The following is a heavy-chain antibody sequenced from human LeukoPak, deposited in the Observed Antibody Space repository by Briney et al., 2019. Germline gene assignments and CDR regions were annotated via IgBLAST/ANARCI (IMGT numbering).Heavy chain of an antibody. Sequence: PGKSLRLSCAASGFTFSNYGMYWLRQAPGMGLEWVAYISSDGSYKNYGDSVKGRFTISRDNSKNTLFLLMNSLRTEDTAVYYCARAGATYNWFDPWGQGTLVTVSS. CDR2: ISSDGSYK. CDR1: GFTFSNYG. D-gene: IGHD1-26*01. J-gene: IGHJ5*02. V-gene: IGHV3-30*04. CDR3: ARAGATYNWFDP.